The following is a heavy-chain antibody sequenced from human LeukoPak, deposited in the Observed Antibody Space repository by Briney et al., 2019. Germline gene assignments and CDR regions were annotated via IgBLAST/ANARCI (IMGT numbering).Heavy chain of an antibody. Sequence: SETLSLTCTVSGGSISSYYWSWIRQPPGKGLEWIGYIYYSGSTNYNPSLKSRVTISVDPSKNQFSLKLSSVTAADTAVYYCARDRTYCSGGSCYFDWYFDLWGRGTLVTVSS. V-gene: IGHV4-59*01. CDR1: GGSISSYY. CDR2: IYYSGST. CDR3: ARDRTYCSGGSCYFDWYFDL. D-gene: IGHD2-15*01. J-gene: IGHJ2*01.